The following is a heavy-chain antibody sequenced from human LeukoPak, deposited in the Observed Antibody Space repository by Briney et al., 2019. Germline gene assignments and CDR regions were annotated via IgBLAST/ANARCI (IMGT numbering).Heavy chain of an antibody. V-gene: IGHV3-30*18. J-gene: IGHJ4*02. CDR1: GFTFSSYG. CDR2: ISYDGSNK. D-gene: IGHD1-14*01. Sequence: GGSLRLSCAASGFTFSSYGMHWVRQAPGKGLEWVAVISYDGSNKYYADSVKGRFTISRDNSKNTLYLQMNSLRAEDTAVYYCAKETVSPGDYWGQGTLATVSS. CDR3: AKETVSPGDY.